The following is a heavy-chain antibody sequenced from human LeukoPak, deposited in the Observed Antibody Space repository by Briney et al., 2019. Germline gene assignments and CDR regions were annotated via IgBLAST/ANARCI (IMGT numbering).Heavy chain of an antibody. CDR1: GFTFSSYA. V-gene: IGHV3-23*01. Sequence: GGSLRLSCAASGFTFSSYAMSWVRQAPGKGLEWVSAISGSGGSTYYADSMKGRFTISRDNSKNTLYLQMNSLRAEDTAVYYCARWVVMVYATAFDYWGQGTLVTVSS. D-gene: IGHD2-8*01. CDR3: ARWVVMVYATAFDY. J-gene: IGHJ4*02. CDR2: ISGSGGST.